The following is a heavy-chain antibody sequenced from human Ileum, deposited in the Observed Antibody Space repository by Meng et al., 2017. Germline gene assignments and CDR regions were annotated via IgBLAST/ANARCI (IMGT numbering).Heavy chain of an antibody. Sequence: GESLKISCAASGFTFSDLFVDWVRQAPGEGLEWVGRIKNRAYSYTTEYGASMKGRFTISRDDSKSSVYLQVNSLKTEDTAVYYCATIRGSFGDWGQGTLVTVSS. CDR1: GFTFSDLF. CDR2: IKNRAYSYTT. CDR3: ATIRGSFGD. V-gene: IGHV3-72*01. J-gene: IGHJ4*02.